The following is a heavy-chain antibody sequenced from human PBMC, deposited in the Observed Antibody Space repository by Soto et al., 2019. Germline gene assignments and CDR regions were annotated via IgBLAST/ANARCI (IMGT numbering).Heavy chain of an antibody. CDR2: IKQDGSEK. V-gene: IGHV3-7*01. D-gene: IGHD3-22*01. Sequence: GGSLRLSCAASGFTFSSYWMSWVRQAPGKGLEWVANIKQDGSEKYYVDSVKGRFTISRDNAKNSLYLQMNSLRAEDTDVYYWASSSDRSGPNAYDIWGQGTMVTGSS. CDR3: ASSSDRSGPNAYDI. J-gene: IGHJ3*02. CDR1: GFTFSSYW.